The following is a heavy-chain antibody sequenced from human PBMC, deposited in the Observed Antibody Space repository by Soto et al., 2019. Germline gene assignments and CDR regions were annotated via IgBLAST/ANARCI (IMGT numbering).Heavy chain of an antibody. Sequence: QITLKESGPTLVKPTQTLTLTCTFSGFSLSTNGVGVGWIRQPPGEALEWLALIYWDDDKRYSPSLKSRLTITKDTSKNQVVLTMTNMDPVDTATYFCAHSTGSYFNFWSGYYQEHYYYAMNVWGQGTTVTVSS. CDR2: IYWDDDK. CDR3: AHSTGSYFNFWSGYYQEHYYYAMNV. CDR1: GFSLSTNGVG. D-gene: IGHD3-3*01. V-gene: IGHV2-5*02. J-gene: IGHJ6*02.